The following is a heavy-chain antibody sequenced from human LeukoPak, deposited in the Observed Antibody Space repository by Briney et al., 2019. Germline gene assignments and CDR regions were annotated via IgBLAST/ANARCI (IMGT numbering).Heavy chain of an antibody. V-gene: IGHV1-58*02. CDR3: AADPLRSPHSGWYRYDYYYYMDV. CDR1: GFTFTSSA. J-gene: IGHJ6*03. Sequence: SVKVSCKASGFTFTSSAMQWVRQARGQRLEWIGWIVVGSGNTNYAQKFQERVTITRDMSTSTAYMELSSLRSEDTAVYYCAADPLRSPHSGWYRYDYYYYMDVWGKGTTVTVSS. D-gene: IGHD6-19*01. CDR2: IVVGSGNT.